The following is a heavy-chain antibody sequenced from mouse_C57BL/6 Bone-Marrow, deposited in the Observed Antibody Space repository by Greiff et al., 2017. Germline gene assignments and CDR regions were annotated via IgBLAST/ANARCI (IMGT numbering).Heavy chain of an antibody. D-gene: IGHD2-5*01. CDR2: IYPGSGST. CDR3: ARPYYSNDWYMDV. J-gene: IGHJ1*03. CDR1: GYTFTSYW. V-gene: IGHV1-55*01. Sequence: VQLQQPGAELVKPGASVKMSCKASGYTFTSYWMTWVKQRPGQGLEWIGDIYPGSGSTNYNQKFKGKATLTVDTSSSTAYMQRSSLTSEDSAVYYCARPYYSNDWYMDVWGKGTTVTVSS.